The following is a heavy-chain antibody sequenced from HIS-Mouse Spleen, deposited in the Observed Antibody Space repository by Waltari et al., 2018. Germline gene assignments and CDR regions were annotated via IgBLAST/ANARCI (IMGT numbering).Heavy chain of an antibody. CDR1: GYTFTGYY. V-gene: IGHV1-2*02. CDR2: INPNSGGT. J-gene: IGHJ4*02. CDR3: ARSPSGSSWYDY. Sequence: QVQLVQSGAEVKKPGASVKVSCKASGYTFTGYYMHWVRQAPGQGLEWMGWINPNSGGTHNAQKFQGRVTMTRDTSISTAYMELSRLRSDDTAVYYCARSPSGSSWYDYWGQGTLVTVSS. D-gene: IGHD6-13*01.